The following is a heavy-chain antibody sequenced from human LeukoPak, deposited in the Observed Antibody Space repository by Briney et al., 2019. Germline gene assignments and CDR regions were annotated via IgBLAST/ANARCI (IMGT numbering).Heavy chain of an antibody. J-gene: IGHJ4*02. D-gene: IGHD3-22*01. CDR2: IFYSGTT. CDR3: ARVLHRTNYSDRRGYLYFDH. Sequence: SETLSLTCTVSGGSIRNYYWSWIRQPPGKGLECIGYIFYSGTTNYNPSLECRVTISVDTSNNQFSLKLTSVAAADTAVYYCARVLHRTNYSDRRGYLYFDHWGQGTLVTVSS. CDR1: GGSIRNYY. V-gene: IGHV4-59*01.